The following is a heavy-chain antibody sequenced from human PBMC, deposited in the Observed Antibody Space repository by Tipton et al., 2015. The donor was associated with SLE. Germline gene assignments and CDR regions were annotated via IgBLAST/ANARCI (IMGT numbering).Heavy chain of an antibody. CDR2: VHHTGGN. D-gene: IGHD2-8*02. CDR1: GLSMTTRPW. Sequence: TLSLTCSVAGLSMTTRPWWTWVRQAPGKGLEWVGEVHHTGGNNYNPSLKSPVSISVDTSKSQFSLQLTAVTAADTAVYYCARRGVVSRFVPWGQGTLVTVSS. CDR3: ARRGVVSRFVP. J-gene: IGHJ5*02. V-gene: IGHV4-4*02.